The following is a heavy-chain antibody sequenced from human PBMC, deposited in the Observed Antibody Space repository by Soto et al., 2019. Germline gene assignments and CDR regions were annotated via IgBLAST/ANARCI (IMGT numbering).Heavy chain of an antibody. CDR1: GYTFPSFA. V-gene: IGHV1-18*01. CDR2: ITAYNGDT. Sequence: QVQLVQSGGEVKKPGASVKVSCKASGYTFPSFAFNWVRQAPGQGLEWMGWITAYNGDTKYVPKFQGRVTMTTDTSTSTAYLELRGLKSDATAFYYCAGFVQGSPGYFDYWGQGTLVTVSS. CDR3: AGFVQGSPGYFDY. D-gene: IGHD2-15*01. J-gene: IGHJ4*02.